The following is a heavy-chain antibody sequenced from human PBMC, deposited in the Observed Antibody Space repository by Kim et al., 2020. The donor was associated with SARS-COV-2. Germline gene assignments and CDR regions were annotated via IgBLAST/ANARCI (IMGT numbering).Heavy chain of an antibody. Sequence: GGSLRLSCAASGFTFSSYSMNWVRQAPGKGLEWVSSISSSSSYIYYADSVKGRFTISRDNAKNSLYLQMNSLRAEDTAVYYCARGAIAARPVYWGQGTLVTVSS. CDR3: ARGAIAARPVY. CDR2: ISSSSSYI. V-gene: IGHV3-21*01. CDR1: GFTFSSYS. J-gene: IGHJ4*02. D-gene: IGHD6-6*01.